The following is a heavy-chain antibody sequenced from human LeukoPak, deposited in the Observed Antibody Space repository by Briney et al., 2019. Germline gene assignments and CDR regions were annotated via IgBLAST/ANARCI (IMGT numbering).Heavy chain of an antibody. J-gene: IGHJ4*02. Sequence: GASVTVSCTASGYTFTSYDINWVRQATGQGLEWMGWMNPNSGNTGYAQKFQGRVTMTEDTSTDTAYMELSSLRSEDTAVYYCATVNNNMVATLSFDYWGQGTLVTVSS. D-gene: IGHD5-12*01. CDR1: GYTFTSYD. V-gene: IGHV1-8*01. CDR3: ATVNNNMVATLSFDY. CDR2: MNPNSGNT.